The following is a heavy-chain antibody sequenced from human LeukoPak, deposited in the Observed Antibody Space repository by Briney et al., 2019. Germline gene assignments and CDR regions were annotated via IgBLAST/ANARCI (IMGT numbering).Heavy chain of an antibody. CDR2: INPNSGGT. J-gene: IGHJ6*02. D-gene: IGHD5-12*01. V-gene: IGHV1-2*02. CDR3: ARDNRDEGWLRFRYYYGMDV. CDR1: GYTFTGYY. Sequence: GASVKVSCKASGYTFTGYYMHWVRQAPGQGLEWMGWINPNSGGTNYAQKFQGRVTMTRDTSISTAYMELSRLRSDDTAVYYCARDNRDEGWLRFRYYYGMDVWGQGTTVTVSS.